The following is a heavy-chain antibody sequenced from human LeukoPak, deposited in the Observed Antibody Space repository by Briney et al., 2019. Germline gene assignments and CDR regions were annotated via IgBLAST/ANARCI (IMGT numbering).Heavy chain of an antibody. D-gene: IGHD2-2*01. CDR1: GYTFISYD. CDR3: ASIPWTGYCSSTSCYDYFDY. V-gene: IGHV1-8*01. J-gene: IGHJ4*02. CDR2: MNPNSGNT. Sequence: ASVKVSCKASGYTFISYDINWVRQATGQGLEWMGWMNPNSGNTGYAQKFQGRVTMTRNTSISTAYMELSSLRSEDTAVYYCASIPWTGYCSSTSCYDYFDYWGQGTLVTVSS.